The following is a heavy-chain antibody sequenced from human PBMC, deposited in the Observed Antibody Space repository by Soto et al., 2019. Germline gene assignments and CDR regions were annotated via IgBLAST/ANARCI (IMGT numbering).Heavy chain of an antibody. D-gene: IGHD3-22*01. CDR3: ASTLGGGYYDSSWNLAY. Sequence: SETLSLTCTVSGGSISSSSYYWGWIRQPPGKGLEWIGSIYYSGSTYYNPSLKSRVTISVDTSKNQFSLKLSSVTAADTAVYYCASTLGGGYYDSSWNLAYWGQGTLVTVSS. J-gene: IGHJ4*02. CDR1: GGSISSSSYY. V-gene: IGHV4-39*07. CDR2: IYYSGST.